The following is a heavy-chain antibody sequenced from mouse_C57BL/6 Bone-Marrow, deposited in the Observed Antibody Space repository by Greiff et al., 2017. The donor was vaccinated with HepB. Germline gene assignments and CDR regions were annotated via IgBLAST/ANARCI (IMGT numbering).Heavy chain of an antibody. V-gene: IGHV14-4*01. J-gene: IGHJ4*01. D-gene: IGHD1-1*01. CDR3: TTWLMTTVVECY. Sequence: EVQLQQSGAELVRPGASVKLSCTASGFNIKDDYMHWVKQRPEQGLEWIGWIDPENGDTEYASKFQGKATITADTSSNTAYLQLSSLTSEDTAVYYCTTWLMTTVVECYWGQGTSVTVSS. CDR1: GFNIKDDY. CDR2: IDPENGDT.